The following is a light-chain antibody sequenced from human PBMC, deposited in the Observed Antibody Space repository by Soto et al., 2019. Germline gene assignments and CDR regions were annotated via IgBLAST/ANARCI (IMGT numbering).Light chain of an antibody. J-gene: IGKJ1*01. CDR2: GAS. V-gene: IGKV3-20*01. Sequence: EIVLTQSPGTLSLSPGERATLSCRASQSVSSSFLAWYQQKPGQAPRLLIYGASSRATGIPDRFSGSGSGTDFTHTISRLEPEDFAVYYCQQCGSSSWTFGQGTKVEIK. CDR1: QSVSSSF. CDR3: QQCGSSSWT.